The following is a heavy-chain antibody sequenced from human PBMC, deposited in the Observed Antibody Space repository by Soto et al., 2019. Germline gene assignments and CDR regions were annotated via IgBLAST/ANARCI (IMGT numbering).Heavy chain of an antibody. CDR1: GGSISSYY. CDR2: IYYSGST. D-gene: IGHD2-2*01. V-gene: IGHV4-59*01. Sequence: SETLSLTCTVSGGSISSYYWSWIRQPPGKGLEWIGYIYYSGSTNYNPSLKSRVTISVDTSKNQFSLKLSSVTAADTAVYYCARSAAIPFLLDYWGQGTLVTVSS. J-gene: IGHJ4*02. CDR3: ARSAAIPFLLDY.